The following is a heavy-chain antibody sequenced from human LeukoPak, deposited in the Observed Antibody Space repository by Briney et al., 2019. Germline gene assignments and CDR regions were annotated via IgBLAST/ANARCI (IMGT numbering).Heavy chain of an antibody. V-gene: IGHV4-38-2*01. CDR2: IYHSGST. Sequence: PSETLSLTCAVSGYSISSGYYWGWIRQPPGKGLEWIGSIYHSGSTYYNPSLKSRVTISVDTSKNQFSLKLSSVTAADTAVYYCARQAYNWNYIYWGQGTLVTVSS. CDR3: ARQAYNWNYIY. J-gene: IGHJ4*02. CDR1: GYSISSGYY. D-gene: IGHD1-7*01.